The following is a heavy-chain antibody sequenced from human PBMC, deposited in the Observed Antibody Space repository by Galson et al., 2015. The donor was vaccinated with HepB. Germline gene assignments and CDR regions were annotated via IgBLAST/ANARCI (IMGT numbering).Heavy chain of an antibody. CDR2: ISYDGSNK. D-gene: IGHD3-10*01. Sequence: SLRLSCAASGFTFSSYAMHWVRQAPGKGLEWVAVISYDGSNKYYADSVKGRFTISRDNSKNTLYLQMNSLRAEDTAVYYCARDLWSGSGRKLGVFDYWGQGTLVTVSS. CDR3: ARDLWSGSGRKLGVFDY. CDR1: GFTFSSYA. J-gene: IGHJ4*02. V-gene: IGHV3-30-3*01.